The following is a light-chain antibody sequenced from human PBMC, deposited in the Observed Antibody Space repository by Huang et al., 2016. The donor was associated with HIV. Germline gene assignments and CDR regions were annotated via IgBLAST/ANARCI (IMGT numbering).Light chain of an antibody. J-gene: IGKJ4*01. CDR2: DAS. CDR3: QQRSNWPPF. CDR1: QSVRNY. Sequence: EIVLTQSPATLSLSPGESATLSCRASQSVRNYLAWYQQRPGQAPRLLIYDASNRATGSPARFSGNGSGTDFTLTISSLEPEDFAVYYCQQRSNWPPFFGGGTKVEIK. V-gene: IGKV3-11*01.